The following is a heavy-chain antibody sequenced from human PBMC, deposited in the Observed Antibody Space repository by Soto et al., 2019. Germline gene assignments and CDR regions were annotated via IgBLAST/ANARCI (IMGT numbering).Heavy chain of an antibody. CDR3: ARQRITMVRGVSWFDP. J-gene: IGHJ5*02. D-gene: IGHD3-10*01. CDR1: GYTFTSYG. V-gene: IGHV1-18*01. Sequence: ASVKVSCKASGYTFTSYGISWVRQAPGQGLEWMGWISAYNGNTNYAQKLQGRVTMTTDTSTSTAYMELRSLRSDDTAVYYCARQRITMVRGVSWFDPWGQGTLVTVSS. CDR2: ISAYNGNT.